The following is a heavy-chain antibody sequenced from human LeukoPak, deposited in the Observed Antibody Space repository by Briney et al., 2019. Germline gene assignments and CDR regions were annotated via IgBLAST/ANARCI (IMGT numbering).Heavy chain of an antibody. D-gene: IGHD2-2*01. J-gene: IGHJ4*02. Sequence: SETLSLTCTVSGGSISSGSYYWSWIRQPAGKGLEWIGRIYTSGSTNYNPSLKSRVTISLDTSKNQFSLKLNSVTAADTAVYYCATVQSLGYCSSTSCNDYWGQGTLVTVSS. CDR1: GGSISSGSYY. V-gene: IGHV4-61*02. CDR3: ATVQSLGYCSSTSCNDY. CDR2: IYTSGST.